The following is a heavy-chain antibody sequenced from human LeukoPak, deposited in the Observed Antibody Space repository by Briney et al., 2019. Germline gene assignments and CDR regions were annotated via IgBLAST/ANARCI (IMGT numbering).Heavy chain of an antibody. J-gene: IGHJ4*02. Sequence: ASVKVSCKASGYSFSSYDISWVRQAAGQGLEWMGWMNPNSGDTGYAQKFQGRVTMTRSTSISTAYMELSSLRSEDTAVYYCARRPYYGYVWGGYRYFDYWGQGTLVTVSS. CDR3: ARRPYYGYVWGGYRYFDY. V-gene: IGHV1-8*01. CDR2: MNPNSGDT. CDR1: GYSFSSYD. D-gene: IGHD3-16*02.